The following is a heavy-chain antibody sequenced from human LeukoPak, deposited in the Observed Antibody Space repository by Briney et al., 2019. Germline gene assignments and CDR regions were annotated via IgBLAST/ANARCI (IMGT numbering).Heavy chain of an antibody. CDR1: GFTFSNYA. Sequence: GGSLRLSCAASGFTFSNYAMTWVRQAPGKGLEWVSSITDRGGDTYYADSVKGRFTISRDNSKNTLYLQMNSLRAGDTAVYYCAKGKRGNYDYWGQGTLVTVSS. J-gene: IGHJ4*02. V-gene: IGHV3-23*01. CDR2: ITDRGGDT. CDR3: AKGKRGNYDY. D-gene: IGHD1-26*01.